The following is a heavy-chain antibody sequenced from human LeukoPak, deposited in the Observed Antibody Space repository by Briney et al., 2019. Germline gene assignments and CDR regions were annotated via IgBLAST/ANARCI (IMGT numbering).Heavy chain of an antibody. Sequence: GGSLRLSCVASGFSFSSYGMNWVRRALGKGLEWVGFIRYDGSNEYYADSVKGRFTISRDSSKNTLYLQMNSLRAEDTAVYYCAKESQLSYSGTFYIDYWGQGTLVTVSS. CDR2: IRYDGSNE. D-gene: IGHD1-26*01. CDR3: AKESQLSYSGTFYIDY. V-gene: IGHV3-30*02. CDR1: GFSFSSYG. J-gene: IGHJ4*02.